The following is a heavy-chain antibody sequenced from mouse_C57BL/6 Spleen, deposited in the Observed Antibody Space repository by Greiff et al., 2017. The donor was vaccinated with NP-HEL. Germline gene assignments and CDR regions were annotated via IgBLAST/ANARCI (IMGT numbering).Heavy chain of an antibody. J-gene: IGHJ3*01. CDR3: TTWRLRRFAY. D-gene: IGHD2-4*01. CDR1: GFNIKDDY. Sequence: VQLQQSGAELVRPGASVKLSCTASGFNIKDDYMHWVKQRPEQGLEWIGWIDPENGDTEYASKFQGKATITADTSSNTAYLQLSSLTSEDTAVYYCTTWRLRRFAYGGEGTLVTVSA. CDR2: IDPENGDT. V-gene: IGHV14-4*01.